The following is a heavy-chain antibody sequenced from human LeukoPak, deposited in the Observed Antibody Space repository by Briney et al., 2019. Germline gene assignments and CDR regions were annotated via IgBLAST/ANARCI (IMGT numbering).Heavy chain of an antibody. J-gene: IGHJ6*02. CDR3: ARTPSPLRYFDWLTPYYYYGMDV. D-gene: IGHD3-9*01. CDR2: ISAYNGNT. V-gene: IGHV1-18*01. CDR1: GYTFTSYG. Sequence: ASVKVSCKASGYTFTSYGISWVRQAPGHGLEWMGSISAYNGNTNYAQKLQGRVTMTKDTSTSTAYMELRSLRSDDTAVYYCARTPSPLRYFDWLTPYYYYGMDVWGQGTTVTVSS.